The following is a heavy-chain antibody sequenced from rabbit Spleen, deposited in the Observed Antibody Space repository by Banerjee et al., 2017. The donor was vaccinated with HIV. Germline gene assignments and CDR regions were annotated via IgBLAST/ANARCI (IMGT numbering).Heavy chain of an antibody. D-gene: IGHD8-1*01. CDR3: ARDTGSSFSSYGMDL. J-gene: IGHJ6*01. Sequence: QEQLVESGGGLVKPEGSLTLTCTASGFSFNSNYYMCWVRQAPGKGLEWIACIYDGSGISTKYASWAKGRFTISKTSSTTVTLQMTSLTAADTATYFCARDTGSSFSSYGMDLWCPGTLVTVS. V-gene: IGHV1S45*01. CDR1: GFSFNSNYY. CDR2: IYDGSGIST.